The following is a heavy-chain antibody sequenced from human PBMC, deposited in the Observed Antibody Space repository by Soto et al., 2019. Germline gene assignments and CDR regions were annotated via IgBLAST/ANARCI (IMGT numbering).Heavy chain of an antibody. Sequence: QVQLQESGPRLVTPSETLTLTCSLSGGSITNHSWSWIRQPPGKGLEFIGRIYPSGRAHYNPSLQSRVTMSVDTSKHQFSLKVNSVTAADTAIYYCARDYDVNTAVDYWYFDLWGRGTLVTVSS. CDR2: IYPSGRA. D-gene: IGHD5-18*01. CDR3: ARDYDVNTAVDYWYFDL. V-gene: IGHV4-4*07. J-gene: IGHJ2*01. CDR1: GGSITNHS.